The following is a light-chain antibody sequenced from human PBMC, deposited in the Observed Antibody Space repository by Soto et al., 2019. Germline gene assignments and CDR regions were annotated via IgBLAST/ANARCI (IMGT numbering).Light chain of an antibody. CDR3: CSYAGRYTWV. V-gene: IGLV2-11*01. CDR1: SSDVGAYNY. J-gene: IGLJ3*02. CDR2: DVN. Sequence: QSVLTQPRSVSGSPGQSVTISCTGTSSDVGAYNYVSWYQQHPDKAPKLVIYDVNKRPSGVPDRFSGSKSGNTASLTISGLQAEDESDYYCCSYAGRYTWVFGGGTKLTVL.